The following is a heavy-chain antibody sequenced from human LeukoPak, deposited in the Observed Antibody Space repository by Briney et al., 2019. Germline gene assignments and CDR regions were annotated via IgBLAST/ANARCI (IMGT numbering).Heavy chain of an antibody. CDR2: ISYDGSNN. D-gene: IGHD3-16*02. CDR3: ARDFTFGGVIAAWDY. CDR1: GFTFSSYA. V-gene: IGHV3-30-3*01. J-gene: IGHJ4*02. Sequence: PGGCLRPSCAAYGFTFSSYAMDWVRQAPGKGLGWVAVISYDGSNNYYADSVTGRFTISRDNSKNTLYLQKNSLRAEDTAVYYCARDFTFGGVIAAWDYWGRGTLVTLPS.